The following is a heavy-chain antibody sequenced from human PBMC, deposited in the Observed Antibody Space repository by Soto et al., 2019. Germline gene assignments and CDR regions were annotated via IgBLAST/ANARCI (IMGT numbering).Heavy chain of an antibody. D-gene: IGHD3-16*01. V-gene: IGHV1-8*01. J-gene: IGHJ6*02. CDR3: ARGNPFNYAGFDV. Sequence: QAHLEQSGAEVKRPGASVKVSCKASGYTFSDFDINWLRQAAGQGPEWMGWMNAKSGDTFSAQRLQGKFNMTWDTSLSTAYMEVGSLTSDDAAIYYSARGNPFNYAGFDVWGQGTTVAVSS. CDR1: GYTFSDFD. CDR2: MNAKSGDT.